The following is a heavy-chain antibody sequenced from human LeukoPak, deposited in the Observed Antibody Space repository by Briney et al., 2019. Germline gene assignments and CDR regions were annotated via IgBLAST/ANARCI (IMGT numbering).Heavy chain of an antibody. CDR3: AKDWTTVVTPKGYYFDS. CDR2: ISTTGGST. CDR1: GFSFNNYA. J-gene: IGHJ4*02. V-gene: IGHV3-23*01. Sequence: GGSLRLSCAASGFSFNNYAMSWVRQAPGKGLEWVSAISTTGGSTYYADSVKGRFTVSRDNSKNTLSLQMDSLRVEDTALYYCAKDWTTVVTPKGYYFDSWGQGTLVAVSS. D-gene: IGHD4-23*01.